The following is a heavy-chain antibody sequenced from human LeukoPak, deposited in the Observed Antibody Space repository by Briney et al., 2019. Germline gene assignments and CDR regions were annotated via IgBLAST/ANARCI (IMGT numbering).Heavy chain of an antibody. J-gene: IGHJ4*02. V-gene: IGHV3-7*01. D-gene: IGHD3-22*01. CDR3: ARVRGNDYYDSSGYRASDY. CDR1: GFTFSSYW. Sequence: GGSLRLSXAASGFTFSSYWMSWVRQAPGKGLEWVANIKQDGSEKYYVDSVKGRFTISRDNAKNSLYLQMNSLRAENTAVYYCARVRGNDYYDSSGYRASDYWGQGTLVTVSS. CDR2: IKQDGSEK.